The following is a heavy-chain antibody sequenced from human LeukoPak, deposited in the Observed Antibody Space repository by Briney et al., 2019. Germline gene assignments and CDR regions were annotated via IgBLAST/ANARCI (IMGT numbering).Heavy chain of an antibody. CDR2: ISTSSSYI. CDR3: ARVGGRSYSGAYLAI. V-gene: IGHV3-21*01. Sequence: GGSLRLSCAAPGITISSYWMSWVRQAPGKGLEWVSSISTSSSYIYYADSVKGRFTISRDNAKKSMFLQMNSLRGEDTAIYYCARVGGRSYSGAYLAIWGQGTLVAVSS. D-gene: IGHD2-15*01. J-gene: IGHJ4*02. CDR1: GITISSYW.